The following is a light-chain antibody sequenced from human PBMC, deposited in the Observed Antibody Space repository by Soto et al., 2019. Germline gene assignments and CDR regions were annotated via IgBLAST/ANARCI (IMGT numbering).Light chain of an antibody. J-gene: IGLJ1*01. CDR3: SSYTSDSSYV. CDR1: SSDVGLYDY. CDR2: AVS. Sequence: QSVLTQPPSASGSPGQSVTISCTGTSSDVGLYDYVSWYQQHPGKAPQLMIYAVSNRPSGVSNLFSASKSGNTASLFMSGLQAEEEADYYCSSYTSDSSYVVGSGTKVTVL. V-gene: IGLV2-14*01.